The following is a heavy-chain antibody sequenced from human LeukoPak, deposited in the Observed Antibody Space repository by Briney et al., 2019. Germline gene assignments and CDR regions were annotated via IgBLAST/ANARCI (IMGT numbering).Heavy chain of an antibody. D-gene: IGHD2-2*01. CDR3: ARGYCRSSSCPSFDY. Sequence: SETLSLTCTVSGGSISSSSYYWGWIRQPPGKGLEWIGYMYYGGSTYHNPSLKSRVTISVDTSKNQFSLELNSVTAADTAVYYCARGYCRSSSCPSFDYWGQGTLVTVSS. CDR1: GGSISSSSYY. V-gene: IGHV4-39*07. CDR2: MYYGGST. J-gene: IGHJ4*02.